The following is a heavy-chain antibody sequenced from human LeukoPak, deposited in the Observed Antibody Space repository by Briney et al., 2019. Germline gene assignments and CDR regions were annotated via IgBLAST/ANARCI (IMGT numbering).Heavy chain of an antibody. Sequence: GGSLRLSCAASGFTFSNYYMSRIRQTPGKGLEWVSYITSSGSYTNYADSVKGRFTISRDNAKNSLYLQMNSLRAEDTALYYCASCGGDCYDAFDIWGQGTMVTVSS. V-gene: IGHV3-11*03. J-gene: IGHJ3*02. CDR1: GFTFSNYY. CDR3: ASCGGDCYDAFDI. D-gene: IGHD2-21*02. CDR2: ITSSGSYT.